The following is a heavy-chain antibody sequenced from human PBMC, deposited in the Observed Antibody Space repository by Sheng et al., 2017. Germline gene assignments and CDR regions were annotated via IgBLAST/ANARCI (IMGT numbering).Heavy chain of an antibody. CDR2: ISWDGGST. CDR1: GFTFDDYT. V-gene: IGHV3-43*01. Sequence: EVQLVESGGVVVQPGGSLRLSCAASGFTFDDYTMHWVRQAPGKGLEWVSLISWDGGSTYYADSVKGRFTISRDNSKNSLYLQMNSLRTEDTALYYCAKVGMATILSWYFDLWGLAPWSLSPQ. D-gene: IGHD5-12*01. J-gene: IGHJ2*01. CDR3: AKVGMATILSWYFDL.